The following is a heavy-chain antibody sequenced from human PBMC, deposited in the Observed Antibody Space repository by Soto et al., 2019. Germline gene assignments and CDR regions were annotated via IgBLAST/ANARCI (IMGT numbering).Heavy chain of an antibody. J-gene: IGHJ6*03. Sequence: TSETLSLTCTVSGGSISSSSYYWGWIRQPPGKGLEWIGEINYSGSTNYNPSLKSRVTISVDTSKNQLSLKLSSVTAADTAVYYCARDSPVVVVAATPTRNYYYMDVWGKGTTVTVSS. CDR2: INYSGST. V-gene: IGHV4-39*07. D-gene: IGHD2-15*01. CDR1: GGSISSSSYY. CDR3: ARDSPVVVVAATPTRNYYYMDV.